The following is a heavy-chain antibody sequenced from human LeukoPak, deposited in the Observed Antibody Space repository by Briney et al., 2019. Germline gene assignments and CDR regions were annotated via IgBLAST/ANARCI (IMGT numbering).Heavy chain of an antibody. V-gene: IGHV3-23*01. Sequence: TGGSLRLSCAASGFTFSSYAMTWVRQAPGKGLQWVSAISSSGGSTYYADSVKGRFTISRDNAKNSLYLQMTSLRAEDTAVYYCARDRSSWTSTDAFDIWGQGTMVTVSS. CDR3: ARDRSSWTSTDAFDI. J-gene: IGHJ3*02. CDR1: GFTFSSYA. CDR2: ISSSGGST. D-gene: IGHD6-13*01.